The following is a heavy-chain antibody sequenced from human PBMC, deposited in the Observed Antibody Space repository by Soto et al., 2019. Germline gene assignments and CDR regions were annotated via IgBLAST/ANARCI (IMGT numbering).Heavy chain of an antibody. J-gene: IGHJ6*02. CDR3: ARCITIFPRGGYYYGMDV. D-gene: IGHD3-9*01. CDR2: ISGSGGST. V-gene: IGHV3-23*01. CDR1: GFTFSSYA. Sequence: GGSLRLSCAAPGFTFSSYAMSWVRQAPGKGLEWVSAISGSGGSTYYADSVKGRFTISRDNSKNTLYLQMNSLRAEDTAVYYCARCITIFPRGGYYYGMDVWGQGTTVTVSS.